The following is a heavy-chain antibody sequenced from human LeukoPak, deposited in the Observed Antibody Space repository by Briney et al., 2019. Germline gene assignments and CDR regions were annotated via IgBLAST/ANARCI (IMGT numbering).Heavy chain of an antibody. CDR3: TRDRSRAEDD. CDR2: INQGGSDK. V-gene: IGHV3-7*01. J-gene: IGHJ4*02. D-gene: IGHD1-14*01. Sequence: GGSLRLSCAASGFTFSRYGMHWVRQAPGKGLEWVANINQGGSDKYYVDSVKGRFTISRDNANNLLYLQMNSLRGEDTAVYYCTRDRSRAEDDWGQGTLVTVSS. CDR1: GFTFSRYG.